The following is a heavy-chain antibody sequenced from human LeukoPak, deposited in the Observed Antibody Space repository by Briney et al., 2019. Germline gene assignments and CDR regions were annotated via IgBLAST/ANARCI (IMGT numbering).Heavy chain of an antibody. CDR2: INPNSGAT. Sequence: ASVKVSCKASGYTFNGYYINWVRQAPGQSLDWMDWINPNSGATKFAEKFQGRLTLTRETSVNTAYMELNSLTSVDTAVYFCARDRQYGSSWRRTSFDPWGQGTLVTVSS. D-gene: IGHD6-13*01. CDR3: ARDRQYGSSWRRTSFDP. CDR1: GYTFNGYY. J-gene: IGHJ5*02. V-gene: IGHV1-2*02.